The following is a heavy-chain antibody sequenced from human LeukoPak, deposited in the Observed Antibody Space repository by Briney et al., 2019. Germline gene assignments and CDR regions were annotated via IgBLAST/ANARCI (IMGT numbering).Heavy chain of an antibody. Sequence: ASVKVSCKASGYTFTGYYMHWVRQAPGQGLEWMGWINPNSGGTNYAQKFQGRVTMTRDTSISTAYMELSRLRSDDTAVYYCARDHSSSWFDGWFDPWGQGTLVTVSS. CDR1: GYTFTGYY. J-gene: IGHJ5*02. D-gene: IGHD6-13*01. V-gene: IGHV1-2*02. CDR2: INPNSGGT. CDR3: ARDHSSSWFDGWFDP.